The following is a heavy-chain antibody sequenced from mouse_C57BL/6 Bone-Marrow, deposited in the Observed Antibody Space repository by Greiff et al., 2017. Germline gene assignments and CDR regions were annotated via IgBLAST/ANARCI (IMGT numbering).Heavy chain of an antibody. D-gene: IGHD1-1*01. J-gene: IGHJ2*01. CDR3: AREITTVVAPFDY. V-gene: IGHV1-82*01. CDR1: GYAFSSSW. CDR2: IYPGAGDT. Sequence: VQVVESGPELVKPGASVKISCKASGYAFSSSWMNWVKQRPGKGLEWIGRIYPGAGDTNYNGKFTGKAPLTADKSSSTAYMQLSSLTSEDSAVYFCAREITTVVAPFDYWGKGTTRTVSS.